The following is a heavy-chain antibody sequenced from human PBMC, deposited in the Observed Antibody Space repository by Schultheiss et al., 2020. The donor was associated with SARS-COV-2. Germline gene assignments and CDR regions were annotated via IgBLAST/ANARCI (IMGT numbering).Heavy chain of an antibody. V-gene: IGHV3-73*01. J-gene: IGHJ3*02. Sequence: GGSLRLSCAASGFTFSGSAMHWVRQASGKGLEWVGRIRSKANSYATAYAASVKGRFTISRDDSKNTAYLQMNSLKTEDTAVYYCAKIIRGLSYSGSHTRDFDIWGQGTMVTVSS. CDR1: GFTFSGSA. CDR2: IRSKANSYAT. CDR3: AKIIRGLSYSGSHTRDFDI. D-gene: IGHD1-26*01.